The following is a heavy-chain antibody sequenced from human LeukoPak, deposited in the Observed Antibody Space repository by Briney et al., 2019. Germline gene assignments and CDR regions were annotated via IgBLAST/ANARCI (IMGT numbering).Heavy chain of an antibody. CDR3: ARGPGGWRWLQFYGYYFDY. Sequence: ASVKVSCKASGYTFTSFGISWVRQAPGQGLEWMGWVSAYNDNTNYAQKLQGRVTMTTDTSTSTAYMELRSLRSDDTAVYYCARGPGGWRWLQFYGYYFDYWGQGTLVTVSS. D-gene: IGHD5-24*01. CDR2: VSAYNDNT. V-gene: IGHV1-18*01. CDR1: GYTFTSFG. J-gene: IGHJ4*02.